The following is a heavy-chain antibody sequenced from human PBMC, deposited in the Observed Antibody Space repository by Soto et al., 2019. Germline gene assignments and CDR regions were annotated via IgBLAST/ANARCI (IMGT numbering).Heavy chain of an antibody. CDR1: GYTFSSYY. D-gene: IGHD3-16*01. J-gene: IGHJ3*02. CDR3: AGRYGETPFQI. Sequence: ASVKVSCKASGYTFSSYYLHWVRQAPGQGLEWMGMISPGDTTTYAQKFQGRVTMTRDRSTSTVYMELSSLKSEDMAVYYCAGRYGETPFQIWGQGTMVTVSS. V-gene: IGHV1-46*01. CDR2: ISPGDTT.